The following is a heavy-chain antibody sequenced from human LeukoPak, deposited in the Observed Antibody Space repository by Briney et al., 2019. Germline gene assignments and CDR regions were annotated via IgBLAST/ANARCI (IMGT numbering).Heavy chain of an antibody. D-gene: IGHD1-26*01. CDR2: IYSGGST. CDR3: ARAQGKFDSGSSH. CDR1: GFTVSSNY. Sequence: GGSLSLSCAASGFTVSSNYMSWDRQAPGKGLEWVSVIYSGGSTYYADSVKGRFTISRDNSKNTLYLQMNSLRAEDTAVYYCARAQGKFDSGSSHWVQGTLVTVSS. V-gene: IGHV3-53*01. J-gene: IGHJ4*02.